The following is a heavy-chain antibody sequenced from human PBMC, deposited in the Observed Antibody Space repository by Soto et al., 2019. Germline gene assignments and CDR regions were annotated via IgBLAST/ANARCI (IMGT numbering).Heavy chain of an antibody. CDR1: GFTFSSYW. CDR3: ARDPPLRPVDTAMVPFDY. J-gene: IGHJ4*02. V-gene: IGHV3-74*01. D-gene: IGHD5-18*01. Sequence: EVQLVESGGGLVQPGGSLRLSCAASGFTFSSYWMHWVRQAPGKGLVWVSRINSDGSSTSYADSVKGRFTISRDNAKNTLYLQMNSLRAEDTAVYYCARDPPLRPVDTAMVPFDYWGQGTLVTVSS. CDR2: INSDGSST.